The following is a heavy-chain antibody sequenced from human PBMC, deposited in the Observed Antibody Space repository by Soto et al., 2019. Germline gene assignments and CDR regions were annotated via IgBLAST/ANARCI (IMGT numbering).Heavy chain of an antibody. CDR2: TYYSGST. V-gene: IGHV4-59*01. D-gene: IGHD3-3*01. Sequence: SETLSLTCTVSGGSISSYYWSWIRQPPGKGLEWIGYTYYSGSTNYNPSLKSRVTISVDTSKNQFSLKLSSVTAADTAVYYCARVLFADFWSGYYANWFDPWGQGTLVTVSS. J-gene: IGHJ5*02. CDR1: GGSISSYY. CDR3: ARVLFADFWSGYYANWFDP.